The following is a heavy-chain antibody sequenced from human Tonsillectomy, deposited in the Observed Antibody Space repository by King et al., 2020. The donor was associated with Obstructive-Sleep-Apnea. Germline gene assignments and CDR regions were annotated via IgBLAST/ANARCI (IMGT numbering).Heavy chain of an antibody. CDR2: INHSGST. CDR1: GGSFSGYY. Sequence: VQLQQWGAGLLKPSETLSLTCAVYGGSFSGYYWSWIRQPPGKGLEWIGEINHSGSTNYNPSLKSRVTISVDTSKNQFSLKLSSVTAADTAVYYCALSDSSGWDLDYWGQGTLVTVSS. V-gene: IGHV4-34*01. D-gene: IGHD6-19*01. J-gene: IGHJ4*02. CDR3: ALSDSSGWDLDY.